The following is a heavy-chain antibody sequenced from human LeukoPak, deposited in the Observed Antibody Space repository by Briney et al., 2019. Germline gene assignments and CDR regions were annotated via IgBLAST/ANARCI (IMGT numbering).Heavy chain of an antibody. CDR2: IIPIFGTA. CDR3: ASHYCSSTSCHIDY. J-gene: IGHJ4*02. V-gene: IGHV1-69*05. Sequence: SVKVSCKASGGSFSSYAISWVRQAPGQGLEWMEGIIPIFGTANYAQKFQGRVTITTDESTSTAYMELSSLRSEDTAVYYCASHYCSSTSCHIDYWGQGTLVTVSS. D-gene: IGHD2-2*01. CDR1: GGSFSSYA.